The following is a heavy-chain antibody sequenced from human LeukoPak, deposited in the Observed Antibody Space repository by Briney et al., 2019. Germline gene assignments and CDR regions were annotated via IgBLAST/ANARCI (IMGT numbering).Heavy chain of an antibody. CDR3: ARGGPRPDY. V-gene: IGHV4-34*01. J-gene: IGHJ4*02. Sequence: SETLSLTCAVYGGSFSGYYWSWIRQPPGKGLEWIGEVNHSGSTNYNPSLKSRVTISVDTSKNQFSLKLSSVTAADTAVYYCARGGPRPDYWGQGTLVTASS. CDR2: VNHSGST. CDR1: GGSFSGYY.